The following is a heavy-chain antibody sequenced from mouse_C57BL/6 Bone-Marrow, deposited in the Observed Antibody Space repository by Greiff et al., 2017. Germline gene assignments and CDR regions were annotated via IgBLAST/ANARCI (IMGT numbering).Heavy chain of an antibody. D-gene: IGHD1-1*02. CDR1: GFTFSDYY. CDR2: INYDGSST. J-gene: IGHJ2*01. V-gene: IGHV5-16*01. Sequence: EVMLVESEGGLVQPGSSMKLSCTASGFTFSDYYMAWVRQVPEKSLEWVATINYDGSSTYYLDSLKGRFIISRDNAKNILYLQRSSLKSEDTARYYCARGGGEGGGFDYGGEGTTLTVAA. CDR3: ARGGGEGGGFDY.